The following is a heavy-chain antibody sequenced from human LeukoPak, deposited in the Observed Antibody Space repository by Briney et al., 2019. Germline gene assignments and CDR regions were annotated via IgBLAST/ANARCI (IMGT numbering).Heavy chain of an antibody. Sequence: SETLSLTCAVYGGSFSGYYWNWIRQPPGKGLEWIGEINHSGSTNYNPSLKSRVTISVDTSKNQFSLKLSSVTAEDTAVYYCARGGAGHSSGWYASYYWGQGTLVTVSS. V-gene: IGHV4-34*01. CDR1: GGSFSGYY. CDR3: ARGGAGHSSGWYASYY. J-gene: IGHJ4*02. D-gene: IGHD6-19*01. CDR2: INHSGST.